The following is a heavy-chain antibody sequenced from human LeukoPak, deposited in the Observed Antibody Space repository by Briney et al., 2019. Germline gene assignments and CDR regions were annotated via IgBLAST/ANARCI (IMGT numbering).Heavy chain of an antibody. V-gene: IGHV1-3*01. D-gene: IGHD3-16*01. Sequence: ASVKVSCKASGYSFTSYGIHWVRQAPGQRLEWMGWINAGNGDTKYSQKFHGRATITRDTSASTAYVELSSLRSEGTAVYYCAREGDFFDYRGQGTLVTVSS. J-gene: IGHJ4*02. CDR1: GYSFTSYG. CDR3: AREGDFFDY. CDR2: INAGNGDT.